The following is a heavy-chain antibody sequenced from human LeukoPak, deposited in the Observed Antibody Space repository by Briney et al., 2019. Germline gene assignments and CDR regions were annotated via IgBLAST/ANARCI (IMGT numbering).Heavy chain of an antibody. CDR2: ISYDGSNK. CDR1: GFTFSSYA. CDR3: ARPAHDIVVVTAFDY. D-gene: IGHD2-21*02. Sequence: GRSLRLSCAASGFTFSSYAMHWVRQAPGKGLEWVAVISYDGSNKYYADSVKGRFTISRDNSKNTPYLQMNSLRAEDTAVYYCARPAHDIVVVTAFDYWGQGTLVTVSS. V-gene: IGHV3-30-3*01. J-gene: IGHJ4*02.